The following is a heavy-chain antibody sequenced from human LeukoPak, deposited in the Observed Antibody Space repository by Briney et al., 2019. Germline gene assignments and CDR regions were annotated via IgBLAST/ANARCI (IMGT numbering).Heavy chain of an antibody. J-gene: IGHJ4*02. CDR3: ANLDYGDYSSDY. V-gene: IGHV3-23*01. CDR2: ISGSGGST. Sequence: PGRSLRLSCAASGFTFSSYAMSWVRQAPGKGLEWVSAISGSGGSTYYADSVKGRFTISRDNSKNTLYLQMNSLRAEDTAVYYCANLDYGDYSSDYWGQGTLVTVSS. D-gene: IGHD4-17*01. CDR1: GFTFSSYA.